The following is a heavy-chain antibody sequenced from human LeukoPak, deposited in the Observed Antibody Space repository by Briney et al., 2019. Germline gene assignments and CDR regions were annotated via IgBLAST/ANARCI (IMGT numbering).Heavy chain of an antibody. CDR2: ISYDGSNK. Sequence: GGSLRLSCAASGFTFSSYGMHWVRQAPGKGLEWVAVISYDGSNKYYADSVKGRFTISRDNSKNTLYLQMNSLRAEDTAVYYCAKGYCSSTSCSKSYFDYWGQGTLVTVSS. CDR1: GFTFSSYG. J-gene: IGHJ4*02. CDR3: AKGYCSSTSCSKSYFDY. D-gene: IGHD2-2*01. V-gene: IGHV3-30*18.